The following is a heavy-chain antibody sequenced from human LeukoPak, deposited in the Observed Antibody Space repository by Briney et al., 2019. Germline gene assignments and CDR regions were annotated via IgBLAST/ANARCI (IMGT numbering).Heavy chain of an antibody. CDR1: GFTFSSYE. D-gene: IGHD2-2*01. CDR3: ATYCSSTSCYRTRYMDV. V-gene: IGHV3-48*03. CDR2: IGSSGSTK. Sequence: GGSLRLSCAASGFTFSSYEMIWVRQAPGKGLEWLSYIGSSGSTKYYADSVKGRFTISRDNDENSLYLQMNTLRAEDTAVYYCATYCSSTSCYRTRYMDVWGQGATVTVSS. J-gene: IGHJ6*02.